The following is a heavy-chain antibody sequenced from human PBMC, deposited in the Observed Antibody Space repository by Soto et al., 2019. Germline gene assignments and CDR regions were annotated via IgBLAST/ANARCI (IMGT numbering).Heavy chain of an antibody. V-gene: IGHV1-18*01. J-gene: IGHJ4*02. CDR1: GYTFTIYG. Sequence: ASVKVSCKASGYTFTIYGISWVLQAPGQGLEWMGWISAYNGNTNYAQKLQGRVTMTTDTSTSTAYMELRSLRSDDTAVYYCARESSYCSGGSCGDYWGQGTLVTVSS. D-gene: IGHD2-15*01. CDR3: ARESSYCSGGSCGDY. CDR2: ISAYNGNT.